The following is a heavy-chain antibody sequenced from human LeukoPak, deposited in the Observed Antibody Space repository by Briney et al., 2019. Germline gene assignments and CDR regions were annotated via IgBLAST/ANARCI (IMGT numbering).Heavy chain of an antibody. CDR2: IYLGDSDT. J-gene: IGHJ5*02. D-gene: IGHD6-13*01. Sequence: GESLKISCKGSGYSFTSYWIGWVRQMPGKGLEWMGIIYLGDSDTRYSPSFQGQVTISADKSISTAYLQWSSLKASDTAMYYCARGGRSGYSSSWFNKFDPWGQGTLVTVSS. CDR3: ARGGRSGYSSSWFNKFDP. CDR1: GYSFTSYW. V-gene: IGHV5-51*01.